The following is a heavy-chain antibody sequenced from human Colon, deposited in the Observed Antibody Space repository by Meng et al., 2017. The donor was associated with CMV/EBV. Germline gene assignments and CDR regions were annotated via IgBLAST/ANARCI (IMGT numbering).Heavy chain of an antibody. CDR3: ARAQIFLGVVIEPYYFDY. D-gene: IGHD3-3*01. CDR1: GGSISSYY. CDR2: IYYSGST. Sequence: SETLSLTCTVSGGSISSYYWSWIRQLPGKGLEWIGYIYYSGSTNYNPSLKSRVTISVDTSKNQFSLKLSYVTAADTAVYYCARAQIFLGVVIEPYYFDYWGQGTLVTVSS. V-gene: IGHV4-59*01. J-gene: IGHJ4*02.